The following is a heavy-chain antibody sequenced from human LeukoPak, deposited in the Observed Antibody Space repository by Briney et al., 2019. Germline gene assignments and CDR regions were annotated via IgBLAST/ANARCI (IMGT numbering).Heavy chain of an antibody. CDR3: ARGGWELPN. Sequence: NPSETLSLTCAVYGGSFSGYYWSWIRQPPGKGLEWIGEINHSGSTNYNPSLKSRVTISVDTSKNQFSLKLSSVTAADTAVYYCARGGWELPNWGQGTLVTVSS. CDR1: GGSFSGYY. CDR2: INHSGST. D-gene: IGHD1-26*01. J-gene: IGHJ4*02. V-gene: IGHV4-34*01.